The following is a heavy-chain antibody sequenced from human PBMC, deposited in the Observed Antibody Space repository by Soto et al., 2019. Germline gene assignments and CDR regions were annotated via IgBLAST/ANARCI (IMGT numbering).Heavy chain of an antibody. Sequence: QVQLVESGGGVVQPGRSLRLSCAASGFTFSSYAMHWVRQAPGKGLEWVAVISYDGSNKYYADSVKGRFTISRDNSKNTLYLQMNSLRAEDTAVYYCARDSHGSGSYSLHFDYWGQGTLVTVSS. V-gene: IGHV3-30-3*01. J-gene: IGHJ4*02. CDR3: ARDSHGSGSYSLHFDY. CDR1: GFTFSSYA. CDR2: ISYDGSNK. D-gene: IGHD3-10*01.